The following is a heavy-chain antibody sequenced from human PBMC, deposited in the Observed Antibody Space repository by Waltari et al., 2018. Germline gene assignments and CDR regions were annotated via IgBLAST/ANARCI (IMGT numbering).Heavy chain of an antibody. CDR1: GFTFSNAW. CDR2: INSKTDGGTT. D-gene: IGHD1-26*01. CDR3: TTVVDGY. V-gene: IGHV3-15*01. Sequence: EVQLVESGGGLVKPGGSLRLSCAASGFTFSNAWMSWVRQAPGKGLEWVGRINSKTDGGTTDYAAPEKGRFTISRDDSKNTLYLQMNSLKTEDTAVYYCTTVVDGYWGQGTLVTVSS. J-gene: IGHJ4*02.